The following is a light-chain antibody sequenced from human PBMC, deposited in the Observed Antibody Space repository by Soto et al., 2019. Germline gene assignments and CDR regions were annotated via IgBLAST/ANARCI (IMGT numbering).Light chain of an antibody. CDR1: SSDVGTQNY. CDR2: EVS. J-gene: IGLJ2*01. V-gene: IGLV2-14*01. CDR3: LSYTSSYTVV. Sequence: QSALTQPASVSGSPGQSITISCTGSSSDVGTQNYVSWYQQHPDKAPNLMIYEVSDRPSGVSNRFSGSKSGNTASLTISGVQAEDEADYYCLSYTSSYTVVFGGGTKLTVL.